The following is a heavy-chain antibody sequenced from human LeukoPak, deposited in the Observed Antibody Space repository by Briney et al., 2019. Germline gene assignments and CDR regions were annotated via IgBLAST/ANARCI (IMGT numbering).Heavy chain of an antibody. CDR3: AKEGYGGLIYFDY. CDR1: GYTFTSYY. D-gene: IGHD4-23*01. Sequence: ASVKVSCKASGYTFTSYYMHWVRQAPGQGLEWMGIINPSGGSTSYAQKFQGRVTMTRDMSTSTVYMELSSLRSEDTAVYYCAKEGYGGLIYFDYWGQGTLVTVSS. V-gene: IGHV1-46*01. CDR2: INPSGGST. J-gene: IGHJ4*02.